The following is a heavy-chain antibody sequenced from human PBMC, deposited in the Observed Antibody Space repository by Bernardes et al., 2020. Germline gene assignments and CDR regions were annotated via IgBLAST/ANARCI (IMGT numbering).Heavy chain of an antibody. V-gene: IGHV3-23*01. CDR1: GFTFSSHA. CDR2: IDKSDAVT. D-gene: IGHD3-3*01. Sequence: GGSLRLSCAASGFTFSSHAMTWVRQAPGKGLEWVSSIDKSDAVTSYADSVKGRFTISRDDSKSTLYLQMNSLRAEDTAVYYCARDRDFWSGYYWDVWGQGTTVTVSS. CDR3: ARDRDFWSGYYWDV. J-gene: IGHJ6*02.